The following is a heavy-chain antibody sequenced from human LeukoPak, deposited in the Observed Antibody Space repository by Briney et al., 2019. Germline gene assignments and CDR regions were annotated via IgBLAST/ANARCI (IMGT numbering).Heavy chain of an antibody. CDR2: IYTSGST. D-gene: IGHD6-6*01. CDR1: GGSISSYY. J-gene: IGHJ4*02. Sequence: SETLSLTCTVSGGSISSYYWSWIRRPAGKGLEWIGRIYTSGSTNYNPSLKSRVTISVDKSKNQFALKLSSVTAADTAVYYCASTSSSGDYWGQGTLVTVSS. V-gene: IGHV4-4*07. CDR3: ASTSSSGDY.